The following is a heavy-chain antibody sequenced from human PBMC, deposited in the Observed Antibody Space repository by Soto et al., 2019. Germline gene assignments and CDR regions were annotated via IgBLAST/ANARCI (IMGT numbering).Heavy chain of an antibody. D-gene: IGHD3-3*01. Sequence: VASVKVSCKASGYTFTSYDINWVRQATGQGLEWMGWMNPNSGNTGYAQKFQGRVTMTRNTSISTAYMELSSLRSEDTAVYYCARGSLGTRITIFGVVIIPYYGMDVWGQGTTVTVSS. CDR1: GYTFTSYD. CDR2: MNPNSGNT. CDR3: ARGSLGTRITIFGVVIIPYYGMDV. V-gene: IGHV1-8*01. J-gene: IGHJ6*02.